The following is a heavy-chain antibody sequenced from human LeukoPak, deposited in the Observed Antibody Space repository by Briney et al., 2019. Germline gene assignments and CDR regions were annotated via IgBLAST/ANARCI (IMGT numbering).Heavy chain of an antibody. CDR1: GGSISSYC. V-gene: IGHV4-59*01. CDR3: ARGYDILTGPDAFDI. J-gene: IGHJ3*02. Sequence: SETLSLTCTVSGGSISSYCWSWIRQPPGKGLEWIGYIYYSGSTNYNPSLKSRVTISVDTSKNQFSLKLSSVTAADTAVYYCARGYDILTGPDAFDIWGQGTMVTVSS. D-gene: IGHD3-9*01. CDR2: IYYSGST.